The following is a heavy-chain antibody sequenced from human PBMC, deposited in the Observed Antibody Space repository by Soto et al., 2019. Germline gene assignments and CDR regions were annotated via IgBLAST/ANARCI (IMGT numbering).Heavy chain of an antibody. J-gene: IGHJ4*02. V-gene: IGHV1-69*01. CDR1: GGTFSNYG. CDR3: ARASGMSYFDS. CDR2: IIRIFGTA. Sequence: QVQLVQSGAEVKKPESSVKVSCKTPGGTFSNYGLTWVRQAPGQGLEWLGGIIRIFGTAKYAQKFQGRVTITADESTSTGYMELTSLKSDDTAVYYCARASGMSYFDSWGQGTLVTVSS.